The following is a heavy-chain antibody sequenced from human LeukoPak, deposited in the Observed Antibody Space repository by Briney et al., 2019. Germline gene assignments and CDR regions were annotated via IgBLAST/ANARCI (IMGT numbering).Heavy chain of an antibody. J-gene: IGHJ4*02. CDR3: AHTRCTSTSCYKDFDY. Sequence: SGPTLVNPTQTLTLTCTFSGFSLSTNGVGVGWIRQPPGVALEWLALIYWDDDKRYSPSLKSRLTITRDTSTNQVVLTMTNTDPVDTATYYCAHTRCTSTSCYKDFDYWGQGTLVTVSS. V-gene: IGHV2-5*02. CDR2: IYWDDDK. D-gene: IGHD2-2*01. CDR1: GFSLSTNGVG.